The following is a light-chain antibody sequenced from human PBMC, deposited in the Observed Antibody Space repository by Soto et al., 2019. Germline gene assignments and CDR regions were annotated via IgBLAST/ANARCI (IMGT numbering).Light chain of an antibody. CDR3: QVWDSSNDPHVV. Sequence: SYELTQPPSVSEAPGKTARITCGGNNIGTKSVHWYQQKPGQAPVLVIYYDSDRSSGIPERFSGSNSGNTATLTISRVEAGDEAVYFCQVWDSSNDPHVVSGGGTKLTVL. CDR1: NIGTKS. J-gene: IGLJ2*01. V-gene: IGLV3-21*04. CDR2: YDS.